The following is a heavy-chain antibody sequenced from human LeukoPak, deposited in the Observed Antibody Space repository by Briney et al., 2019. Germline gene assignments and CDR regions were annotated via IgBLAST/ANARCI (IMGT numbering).Heavy chain of an antibody. D-gene: IGHD6-19*01. V-gene: IGHV4-38-2*02. CDR1: GYSISSGYY. J-gene: IGHJ5*02. CDR3: AREEQWLVSYNWFDP. CDR2: IYHSGST. Sequence: KPSETLSLTCAVSGYSISSGYYWGWIRQPPGKGLEWIGSIYHSGSTYYNPSLKSRVTISVDTSKNQFSLKLSSVTAADTAVYYCAREEQWLVSYNWFDPWGQGTLVTVSS.